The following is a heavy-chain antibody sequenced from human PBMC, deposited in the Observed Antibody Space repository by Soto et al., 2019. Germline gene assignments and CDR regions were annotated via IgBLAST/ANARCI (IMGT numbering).Heavy chain of an antibody. V-gene: IGHV4-31*03. CDR2: IYYSGST. J-gene: IGHJ3*02. CDR1: GGSISSGGYY. D-gene: IGHD6-13*01. CDR3: ARDRAYSSSWTLGAFDN. Sequence: QVQLQESGPGLVKPSQTLSLTCTVSGGSISSGGYYWSWIRQHPGKGLDWIGYIYYSGSTYYNPSLESRVTISVDTSKTQFSPELSSVSAADTSVSYCARDRAYSSSWTLGAFDNWGEGTMVTFSS.